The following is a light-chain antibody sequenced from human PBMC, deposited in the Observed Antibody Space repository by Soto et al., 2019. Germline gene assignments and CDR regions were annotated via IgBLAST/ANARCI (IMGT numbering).Light chain of an antibody. CDR2: GAS. V-gene: IGKV3-15*01. CDR1: QSVSSK. Sequence: EIVLTQSTATLSLSPGEEATLSSRASQSVSSKLAWYQQKPGQAPRLLIYGASTRATGIPARFSGSGSGTEFTLIISSLQSEDSAVYYCQQYNSWLWTFGQGTKVDIK. J-gene: IGKJ1*01. CDR3: QQYNSWLWT.